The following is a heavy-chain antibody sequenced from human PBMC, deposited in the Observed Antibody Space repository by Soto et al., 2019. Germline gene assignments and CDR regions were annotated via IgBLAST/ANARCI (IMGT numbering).Heavy chain of an antibody. J-gene: IGHJ4*02. CDR1: GHSFSTADFY. D-gene: IGHD3-10*01. V-gene: IGHV4-30-4*01. CDR2: TYYSGSA. CDR3: ARDRGRDGYNDFCYDY. Sequence: SETLSLTCAASGHSFSTADFYWICIRQPPGKALESHGYTYYSGSAYYNRSLKRRVTISVDTSKNQFSLQLSSVTAADTAVYYCARDRGRDGYNDFCYDYWGQGTLVTVSS.